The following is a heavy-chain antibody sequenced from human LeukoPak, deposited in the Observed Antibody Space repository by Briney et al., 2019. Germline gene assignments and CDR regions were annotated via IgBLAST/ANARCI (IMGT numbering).Heavy chain of an antibody. CDR2: ISYDGSNK. V-gene: IGHV3-30*04. D-gene: IGHD6-19*01. J-gene: IGHJ4*02. CDR3: ARGMGQWLVRYYFDY. CDR1: GFTFSSYA. Sequence: TGRSLRLSCAASGFTFSSYAMHWVRQAPGKGLEWVAVISYDGSNKYYADSVKGRFTISRDNSKNTLYLQMNSLRAEDTAVYYWARGMGQWLVRYYFDYWGQGTLVTVSS.